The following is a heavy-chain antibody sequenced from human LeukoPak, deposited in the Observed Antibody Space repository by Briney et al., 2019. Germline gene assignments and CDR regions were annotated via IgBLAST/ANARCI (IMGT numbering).Heavy chain of an antibody. J-gene: IGHJ3*02. CDR1: GGSISSYY. Sequence: SETLSLTCTVSGGSISSYYWSWIRQPPGKGLEWIGYTYYSGSTNYNPSLKSRVTISVDTSKNQFSLKLSSVTAADTAVYYCARVGVLRGAFDIWGQGTMVTVSS. CDR3: ARVGVLRGAFDI. D-gene: IGHD2/OR15-2a*01. V-gene: IGHV4-59*01. CDR2: TYYSGST.